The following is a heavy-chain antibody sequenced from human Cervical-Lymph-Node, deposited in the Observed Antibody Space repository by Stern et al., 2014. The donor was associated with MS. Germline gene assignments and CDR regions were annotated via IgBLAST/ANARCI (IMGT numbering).Heavy chain of an antibody. D-gene: IGHD2-15*01. V-gene: IGHV3-49*05. CDR3: SRSGIYCSGETCYSLAFDV. J-gene: IGHJ3*01. CDR1: GFTFGDYG. CDR2: IRSKLHGGIE. Sequence: EVQLVESGGGLVKPGRSLRLSCTASGFTFGDYGLSWFRQAPGKGLECIGSIRSKLHGGIEEYADSVKGRFIISRDDSNSTAYLQMNGLKTEDSAIYYCSRSGIYCSGETCYSLAFDVWGQGTLVTVSS.